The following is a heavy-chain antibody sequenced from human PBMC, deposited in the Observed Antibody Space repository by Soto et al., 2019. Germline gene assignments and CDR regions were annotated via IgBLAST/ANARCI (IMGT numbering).Heavy chain of an antibody. D-gene: IGHD1-26*01. CDR1: GFTFNGYG. Sequence: EVQLVESGGGLVQPGGSLRLSCAASGFTFNGYGMNWVRQGPGKGLEWVSYINSGSTIIYYADSVKGRFTISRDNAENSLYLQMNSPRDDDTAVYYCARDRGAPRKYYFDSWGQGALVTVSS. CDR3: ARDRGAPRKYYFDS. J-gene: IGHJ4*02. V-gene: IGHV3-48*02. CDR2: INSGSTII.